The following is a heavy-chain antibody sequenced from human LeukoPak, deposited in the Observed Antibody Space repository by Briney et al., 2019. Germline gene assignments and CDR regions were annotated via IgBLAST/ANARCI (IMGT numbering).Heavy chain of an antibody. D-gene: IGHD6-13*01. CDR1: GFTFSMYA. V-gene: IGHV3-23*01. CDR2: ISATGAYT. Sequence: GGSLRLSCAASGFTFSMYAMSWVRQAPGKGLEWVSAISATGAYTYSPDFVKGRFTISRDNSKNTLYLQMNSLRVEDTAMYYCARETGYSTSWYAYYFDYWGQGTLVTVAS. J-gene: IGHJ4*02. CDR3: ARETGYSTSWYAYYFDY.